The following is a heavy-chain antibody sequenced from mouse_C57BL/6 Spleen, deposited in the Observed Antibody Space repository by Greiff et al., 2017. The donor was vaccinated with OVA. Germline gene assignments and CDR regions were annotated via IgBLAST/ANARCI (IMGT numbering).Heavy chain of an antibody. V-gene: IGHV1-80*01. D-gene: IGHD4-1*01. CDR2: IYPGDGDT. CDR3: ARSLTGTYFDY. CDR1: GYAFSSYW. Sequence: QVHVKQSGAELVKPGASVKISCKASGYAFSSYWMNWVKQRPGKGLEWIGQIYPGDGDTNYNGKFKGKATLTADKSSSTAYMQLSSLTSEDSAVYFCARSLTGTYFDYWGQGTTLTVSS. J-gene: IGHJ2*01.